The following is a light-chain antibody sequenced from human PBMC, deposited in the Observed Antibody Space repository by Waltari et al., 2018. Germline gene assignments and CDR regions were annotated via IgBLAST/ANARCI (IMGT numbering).Light chain of an antibody. CDR1: QSVSSY. CDR3: QQRINWPLT. Sequence: EIVLTQSPGTLSLSPGERATLSCRASQSVSSYLAWYQQKPGQAPRLLIYDASNRATGIPARFSGSGSGTDFTLTISSLEPEDFAVYYCQQRINWPLTFGGGTKVEIK. J-gene: IGKJ4*01. V-gene: IGKV3-11*01. CDR2: DAS.